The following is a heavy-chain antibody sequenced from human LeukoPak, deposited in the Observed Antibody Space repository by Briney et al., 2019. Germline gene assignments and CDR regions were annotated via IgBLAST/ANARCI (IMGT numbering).Heavy chain of an antibody. CDR1: GFTFSSYS. CDR3: ASNSRWGAFDI. CDR2: ISSSSSYI. J-gene: IGHJ3*02. V-gene: IGHV3-21*01. Sequence: GGSLRLSCAASGFTFSSYSMNWVRQAPGKGLEWVSSISSSSSYIYYADSVKGRFTISRDNAKNSLYLQMNSLRAEDTAVYYCASNSRWGAFDIWGQGTMVTVSS. D-gene: IGHD5-24*01.